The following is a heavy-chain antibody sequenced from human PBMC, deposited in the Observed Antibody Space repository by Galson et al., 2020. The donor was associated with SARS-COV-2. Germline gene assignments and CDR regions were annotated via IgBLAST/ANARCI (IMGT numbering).Heavy chain of an antibody. V-gene: IGHV5-51*01. CDR1: GYSFTTYW. Sequence: GESLKISCKGSGYSFTTYWIGWVRQMPGEGLEWMGVIYPDDSDTRYSPSFQGQVTISADKSLNTAYLQWRSLKVSDTAKYYCAVSGTGNDRRIDYWGQGTLVTVSS. D-gene: IGHD3-10*01. CDR2: IYPDDSDT. J-gene: IGHJ4*02. CDR3: AVSGTGNDRRIDY.